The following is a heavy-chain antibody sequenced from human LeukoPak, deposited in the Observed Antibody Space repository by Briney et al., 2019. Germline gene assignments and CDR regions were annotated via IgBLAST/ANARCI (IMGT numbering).Heavy chain of an antibody. CDR2: IYYSGST. Sequence: SETLSLTCTVSVGSISSYYWSWIRQPPGKGLEWIGYIYYSGSTNYNPSLKSRVTISVDTSKNQFSLKLSSVTAADTAVYYCARDYPRGWFDPWGQGTLVTVSS. CDR1: VGSISSYY. D-gene: IGHD3-16*02. V-gene: IGHV4-59*01. CDR3: ARDYPRGWFDP. J-gene: IGHJ5*02.